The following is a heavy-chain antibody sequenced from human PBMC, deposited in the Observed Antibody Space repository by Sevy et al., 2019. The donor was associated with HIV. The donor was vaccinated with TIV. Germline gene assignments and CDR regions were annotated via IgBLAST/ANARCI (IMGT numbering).Heavy chain of an antibody. D-gene: IGHD6-19*01. CDR2: IYYSGST. J-gene: IGHJ5*02. Sequence: SETLSLTCTVSGGSISSGGYYWSWIRQHPGKGLEWIGYIYYSGSTYYNPSLKSRVTISVDTSKNQFSLNMRSVTAADTAVYYCARDLAVAGRLDPWGQGTLVTVSS. CDR3: ARDLAVAGRLDP. CDR1: GGSISSGGYY. V-gene: IGHV4-31*03.